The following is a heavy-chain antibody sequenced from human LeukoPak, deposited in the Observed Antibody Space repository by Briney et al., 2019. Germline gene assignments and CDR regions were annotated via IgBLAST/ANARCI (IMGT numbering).Heavy chain of an antibody. Sequence: GGSLRLSCAASGFTFTSYAMTWVRQAPGKGLEWVSGISGSGGSTDYADSVRGRFTISRDNSKNTLFLQMNSLRAEDTAVYYCAKVLNIYHYYGMDVWGQGTTVTVPS. CDR3: AKVLNIYHYYGMDV. CDR1: GFTFTSYA. CDR2: ISGSGGST. V-gene: IGHV3-23*01. J-gene: IGHJ6*02. D-gene: IGHD2/OR15-2a*01.